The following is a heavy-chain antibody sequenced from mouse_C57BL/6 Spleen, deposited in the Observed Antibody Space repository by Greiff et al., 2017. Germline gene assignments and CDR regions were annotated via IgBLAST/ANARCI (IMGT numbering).Heavy chain of an antibody. V-gene: IGHV1-9*01. J-gene: IGHJ3*01. Sequence: QVQLQQSGAELMKPGASVKLSCKATGYTFTGYWIEWVKQRPGHGLEWIGEILPGSGSTNYNEKFKGKATFTADTSSNPAYMQLSSLTTEDSAIYYCASDTGPPWFAYWGQGTLVTVSA. CDR1: GYTFTGYW. CDR3: ASDTGPPWFAY. CDR2: ILPGSGST. D-gene: IGHD4-1*01.